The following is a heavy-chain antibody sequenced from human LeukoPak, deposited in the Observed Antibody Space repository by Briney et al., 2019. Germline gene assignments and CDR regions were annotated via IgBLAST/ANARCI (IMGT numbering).Heavy chain of an antibody. CDR3: ARRIAVAGSPVYYFDY. CDR2: INPKSGVT. V-gene: IGHV1-2*02. CDR1: AYTLSGYY. D-gene: IGHD6-19*01. J-gene: IGHJ4*02. Sequence: RASVKVSCKASAYTLSGYYMHWVRQAPGQGLEWMGWINPKSGVTNYAQKFQGRVTMTWDTSINTTFMELSRLRPDDTAVYYCARRIAVAGSPVYYFDYWGQGTLVTVSS.